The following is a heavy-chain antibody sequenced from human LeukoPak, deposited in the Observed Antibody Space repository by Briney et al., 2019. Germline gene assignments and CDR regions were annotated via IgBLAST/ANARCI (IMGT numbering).Heavy chain of an antibody. Sequence: GGSLRLSCAASGFTFSDYYMSWIRQAPGKGLEWVANIKKDGSEENYVDSVKGRFTISRDNAKNTLYLQMNSLRAEDTAVYYCAGGSGWLIDYWGQGTLVTVSS. CDR2: IKKDGSEE. D-gene: IGHD6-19*01. V-gene: IGHV3-7*04. J-gene: IGHJ4*02. CDR3: AGGSGWLIDY. CDR1: GFTFSDYY.